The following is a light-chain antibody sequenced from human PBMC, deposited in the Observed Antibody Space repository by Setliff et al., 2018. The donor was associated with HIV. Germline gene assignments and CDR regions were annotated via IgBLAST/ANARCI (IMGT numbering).Light chain of an antibody. Sequence: QSALTQPASVSGSPGQSITISCSGTSSDVGGYNYVSWYQQHPGKAPKLMIYDVNKRPSGVSNRFSGSKSGNTASLTISGLQAEDEADYYCSSYTSRSTKGFGTGTKAPS. CDR1: SSDVGGYNY. J-gene: IGLJ1*01. CDR2: DVN. CDR3: SSYTSRSTKG. V-gene: IGLV2-14*01.